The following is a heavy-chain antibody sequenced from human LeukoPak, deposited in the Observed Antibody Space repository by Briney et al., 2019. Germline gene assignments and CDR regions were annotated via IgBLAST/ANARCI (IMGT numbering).Heavy chain of an antibody. CDR3: ARDPGGSGPAS. CDR2: IYTSGSP. J-gene: IGHJ5*02. D-gene: IGHD6-19*01. Sequence: SQTLSLTCTVSGGSISSLNYHWTWIRQPAGKGLELIGCIYTSGSPNYSPSFKTRVTISIDTSKNHFSLKLSSVTAADTAVYYCARDPGGSGPASWGPGTLVTVSS. CDR1: GGSISSLNYH. V-gene: IGHV4-61*02.